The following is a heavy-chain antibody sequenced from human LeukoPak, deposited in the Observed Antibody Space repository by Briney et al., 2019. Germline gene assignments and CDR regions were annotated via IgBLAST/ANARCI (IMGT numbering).Heavy chain of an antibody. CDR1: GGSISSSSYY. CDR3: ARLLSVRGSNQDY. D-gene: IGHD3-10*01. J-gene: IGHJ4*02. Sequence: SETLSLTCTVSGGSISSSSYYWGWIRQPPGKGLEWIGSIYYSGSTYYNPSLKSRVTISVDTSKNQFSLKLSSVTAADTAVYYCARLLSVRGSNQDYWGQGTLVTVSS. V-gene: IGHV4-39*07. CDR2: IYYSGST.